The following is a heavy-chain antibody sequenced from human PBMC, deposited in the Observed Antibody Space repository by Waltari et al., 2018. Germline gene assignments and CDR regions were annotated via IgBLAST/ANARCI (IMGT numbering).Heavy chain of an antibody. CDR3: ARDWSKRDTAMVSAEDAFDI. D-gene: IGHD5-18*01. Sequence: EVQLVESGGGVVRPGGSLRLSCAASGFTFDDYGMSWVRQAPGKGLEWVSGINWNGGSTGYADSVKGRFTSSRDNAKNSLYLQMNSLRAEDTALYYCARDWSKRDTAMVSAEDAFDIWGQGTMVTVSS. CDR1: GFTFDDYG. V-gene: IGHV3-20*04. CDR2: INWNGGST. J-gene: IGHJ3*02.